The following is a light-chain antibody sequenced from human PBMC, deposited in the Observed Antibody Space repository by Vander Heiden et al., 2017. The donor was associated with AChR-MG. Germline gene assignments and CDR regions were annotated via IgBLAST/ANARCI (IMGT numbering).Light chain of an antibody. J-gene: IGKJ1*01. CDR2: LGS. Sequence: DIVIPRSPLSLPVPPGEPASSSCRSSQSLLHSNGYNYLDWYLQKPGQSPQLLIYLGSNRASGVPDRFSGSGSGTDFTLKISRVEAEDVGVYYCRQAIQTTRTFGQGTKVEIK. CDR3: RQAIQTTRT. CDR1: QSLLHSNGYNY. V-gene: IGKV2-28*01.